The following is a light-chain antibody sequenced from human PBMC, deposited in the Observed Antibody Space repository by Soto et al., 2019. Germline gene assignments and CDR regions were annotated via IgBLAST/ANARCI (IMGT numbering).Light chain of an antibody. J-gene: IGLJ1*01. Sequence: QSALTQPRSVSGSPGQSVTISCTGTSSDVGGYNYVSWYQQHPGKAPKLMIYDVSKRPSGVPDRFSGSKSGNTASLTISGLKAEDEADYYCFSYVGNYNHVFGTGTKVTVL. CDR1: SSDVGGYNY. CDR2: DVS. CDR3: FSYVGNYNHV. V-gene: IGLV2-11*01.